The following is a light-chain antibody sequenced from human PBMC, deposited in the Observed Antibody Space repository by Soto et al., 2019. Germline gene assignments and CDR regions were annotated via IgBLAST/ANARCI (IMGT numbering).Light chain of an antibody. CDR2: TAS. J-gene: IGKJ2*01. CDR1: QSISSY. CDR3: QQSYSTPRT. V-gene: IGKV1-39*01. Sequence: DIQMTQFPSSLSASVGDRVTITCRASQSISSYLNWYQQKPGKAPKLLIYTASSLQTGVPSRFSGSGSGTDFTLTINSLQPEDFATYYCQQSYSTPRTFGQGTKLEIK.